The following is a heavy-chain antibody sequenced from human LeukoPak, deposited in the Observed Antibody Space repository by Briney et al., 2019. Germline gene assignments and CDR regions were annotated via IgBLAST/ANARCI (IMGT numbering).Heavy chain of an antibody. CDR2: IYYRGDI. Sequence: SETLSLTCSVSDGSIRTYYWSWIRQSPGQGLEWIGNIYYRGDINYNPSLKSRVTISVDTSKNQFSLKLSSVTAADTAVYYCAREVIAVAGRGVDYWGQGTLVTVSS. D-gene: IGHD6-19*01. V-gene: IGHV4-59*01. J-gene: IGHJ4*02. CDR3: AREVIAVAGRGVDY. CDR1: DGSIRTYY.